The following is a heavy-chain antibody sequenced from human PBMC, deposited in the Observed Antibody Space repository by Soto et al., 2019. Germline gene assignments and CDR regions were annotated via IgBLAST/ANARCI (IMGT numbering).Heavy chain of an antibody. J-gene: IGHJ4*02. CDR3: AIDLVVVVAAISRPLNGFDY. D-gene: IGHD2-15*01. CDR2: ISGSGGST. V-gene: IGHV3-23*01. Sequence: PGGSLRLSCAASGFTFSSYAMSWVRQAPGKGLEWVSAISGSGGSTYYADSVKGRFTISRDNSKNTLYLQMNSLKAEDTAVYYCAIDLVVVVAAISRPLNGFDYWGQGTLVTVSS. CDR1: GFTFSSYA.